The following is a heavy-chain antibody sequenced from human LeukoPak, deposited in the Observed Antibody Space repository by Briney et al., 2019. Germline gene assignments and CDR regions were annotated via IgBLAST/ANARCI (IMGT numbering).Heavy chain of an antibody. Sequence: SETLSLTCTVSVGSISNYYWAWIRQPPGKGLEWIGYISYSGSTNYNPSLKSRVTLSVDTSKNQFSLQLSSVIAADTAVYYCARYYYGSGHDYWGQGALVTVSS. V-gene: IGHV4-59*01. CDR3: ARYYYGSGHDY. CDR2: ISYSGST. D-gene: IGHD3-10*01. J-gene: IGHJ4*02. CDR1: VGSISNYY.